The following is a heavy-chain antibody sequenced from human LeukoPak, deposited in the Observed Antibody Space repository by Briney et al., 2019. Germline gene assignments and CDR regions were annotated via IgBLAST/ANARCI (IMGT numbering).Heavy chain of an antibody. V-gene: IGHV4-61*08. CDR2: IYYSGST. D-gene: IGHD2-2*01. J-gene: IGHJ6*02. Sequence: SETLSLTCTVSGGSVSSGDYYWSWIRQPPGKGLEWIGYIYYSGSTNYNPSLKSRVTISVDTSKNQFSLNLSSVTAADTAVYYCARGVPAAYYYYYGMDVWGQGTTVTVSS. CDR1: GGSVSSGDYY. CDR3: ARGVPAAYYYYYGMDV.